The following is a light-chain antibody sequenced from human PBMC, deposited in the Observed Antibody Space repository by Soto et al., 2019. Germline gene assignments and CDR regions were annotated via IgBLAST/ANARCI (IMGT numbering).Light chain of an antibody. CDR1: QGISSS. Sequence: DIQMTQSPSSLSTSIGDRVTITCRASQGISSSLAWYQQKPGKVPSLLIYDASTLQSGVPSRFSCSGSGTDFTLTISSLQPEDVATYYCQKYKSAPYTFGPGTKVDIK. CDR2: DAS. V-gene: IGKV1-27*01. CDR3: QKYKSAPYT. J-gene: IGKJ3*01.